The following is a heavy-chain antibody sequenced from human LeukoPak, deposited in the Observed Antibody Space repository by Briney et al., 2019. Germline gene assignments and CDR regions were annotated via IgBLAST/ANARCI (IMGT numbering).Heavy chain of an antibody. J-gene: IGHJ4*02. V-gene: IGHV3-48*01. CDR2: ISPGNSTK. CDR3: ARGDGY. CDR1: GFTFSSYS. Sequence: PGGSLRLSCAASGFTFSSYSMNWVRQAQGKGLEWVSYISPGNSTKYYADSVKGRFTISRDNAKNSLYLQMNSLRAEDTAVYYCARGDGYWGQGTLVTVSS.